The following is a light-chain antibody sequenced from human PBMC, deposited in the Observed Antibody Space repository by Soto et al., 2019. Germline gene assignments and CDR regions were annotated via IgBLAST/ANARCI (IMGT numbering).Light chain of an antibody. CDR2: DVS. CDR3: QQFNTYPALT. J-gene: IGKJ4*01. V-gene: IGKV1-13*02. CDR1: QGISSA. Sequence: AIQLTQSPSSLSASVGDRVTITCRASQGISSALAWYQQKPGKSPNLLIYDVSSLESGVPSRFSGSGSGTDLTLPISNLQPEDFSTYYCQQFNTYPALTFGGGTKVEIK.